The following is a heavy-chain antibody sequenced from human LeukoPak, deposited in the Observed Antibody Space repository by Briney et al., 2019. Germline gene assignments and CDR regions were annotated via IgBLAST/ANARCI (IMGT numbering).Heavy chain of an antibody. J-gene: IGHJ4*02. CDR2: ISSSSSYT. D-gene: IGHD1-1*01. V-gene: IGHV3-21*05. CDR3: ARDSVAGTASGDY. CDR1: GFTFSSYS. Sequence: PGGSLRLSCAASGFTFSSYSMNWVRQAPGKGLEWVSYISSSSSYTNYADSVKGRFTISRDNAKNSLYLQMNSLRAEDTAVYYCARDSVAGTASGDYWGQGTLVTVSS.